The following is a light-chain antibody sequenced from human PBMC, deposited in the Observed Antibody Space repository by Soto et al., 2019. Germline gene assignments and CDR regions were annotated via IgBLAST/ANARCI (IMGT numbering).Light chain of an antibody. J-gene: IGKJ1*01. CDR2: SGS. CDR1: QSVSSS. Sequence: EFVVTQSPDTLSLSPGETATLSCRASQSVSSSLAWYQHKPGQSPRLLIYSGSKRSPGIPARFSGSGSGTDFTLTISSLQSDDFAIYYCQQHNSWLRVFGPGTKVDIK. CDR3: QQHNSWLRV. V-gene: IGKV3-15*01.